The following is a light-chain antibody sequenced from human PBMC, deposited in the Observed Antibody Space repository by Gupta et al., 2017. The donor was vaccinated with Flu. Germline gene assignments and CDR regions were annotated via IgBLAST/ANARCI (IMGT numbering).Light chain of an antibody. Sequence: QTVVTQEPSLTVSPGGTVTLTCASSTGAVNSGYNPNWIQQNPGQTTRALSFGASNKYSWTPARFSGSLPGAKGDLTLSGVQPEDEAEYYWHPYYSGIEVFGTGTKLTVL. CDR2: GAS. V-gene: IGLV7-43*01. J-gene: IGLJ1*01. CDR3: HPYYSGIEV. CDR1: TGAVNSGYN.